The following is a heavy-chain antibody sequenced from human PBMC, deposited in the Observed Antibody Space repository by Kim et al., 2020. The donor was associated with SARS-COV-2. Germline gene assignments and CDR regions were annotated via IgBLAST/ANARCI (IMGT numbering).Heavy chain of an antibody. Sequence: SETLSLTCAVYGGSFSGYYWSWIRQPPGKGLEWIGEINHSGSTNYNPSLKSRVTISVDTSKNQFSLKLSSVTAADTAVYYCARAYGDYGVHWFDPWCQGT. V-gene: IGHV4-34*01. CDR1: GGSFSGYY. D-gene: IGHD4-17*01. CDR3: ARAYGDYGVHWFDP. J-gene: IGHJ5*02. CDR2: INHSGST.